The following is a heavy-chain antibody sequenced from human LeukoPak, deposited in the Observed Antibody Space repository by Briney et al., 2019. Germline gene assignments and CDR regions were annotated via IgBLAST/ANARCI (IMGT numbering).Heavy chain of an antibody. D-gene: IGHD5-12*01. J-gene: IGHJ3*02. CDR3: AREAPPYSGYDWSDAFDI. V-gene: IGHV1-3*01. CDR1: GYTFTSYA. Sequence: ASVKVSCKASGYTFTSYAMHWVRQAPGQRLEWMGWINAGNGNTKYSQKFQGRVTITRDTSASTAYMELSSLRSEDTAVYYCAREAPPYSGYDWSDAFDIWGQGTMVTVSS. CDR2: INAGNGNT.